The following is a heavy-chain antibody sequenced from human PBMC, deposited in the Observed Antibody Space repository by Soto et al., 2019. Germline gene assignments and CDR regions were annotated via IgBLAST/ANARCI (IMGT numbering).Heavy chain of an antibody. Sequence: SVKVSCKASGGTFSSYAISWVRQAPGPGLEWMGGIIPIFGTANYAQKFQGRVTITADESTSTAYMELSSLRSEDTAVYYCARFGSSGRGNDAFDIWGQGTMVTVSS. CDR3: ARFGSSGRGNDAFDI. D-gene: IGHD1-26*01. CDR2: IIPIFGTA. CDR1: GGTFSSYA. V-gene: IGHV1-69*13. J-gene: IGHJ3*02.